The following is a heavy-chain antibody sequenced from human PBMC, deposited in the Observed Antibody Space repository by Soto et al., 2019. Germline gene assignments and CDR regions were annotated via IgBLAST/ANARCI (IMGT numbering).Heavy chain of an antibody. CDR1: GGSISSSSYY. Sequence: SETLSLTFTVSGGSISSSSYYWGWIRQPPGKGLEWIGSIYYSGSTYYNPSLKSRVTISVDTSKNQFSLKLSSVTAADTAVYYCARDFCSGGSCYSWPAFDIWGQGTMVTVSS. CDR3: ARDFCSGGSCYSWPAFDI. CDR2: IYYSGST. V-gene: IGHV4-39*01. J-gene: IGHJ3*02. D-gene: IGHD2-15*01.